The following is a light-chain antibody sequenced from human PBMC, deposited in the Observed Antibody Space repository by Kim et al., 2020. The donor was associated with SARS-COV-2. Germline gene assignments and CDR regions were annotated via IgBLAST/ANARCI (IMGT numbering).Light chain of an antibody. CDR3: CSYAGSYTYV. V-gene: IGLV2-11*01. CDR1: SSDGVDYNY. J-gene: IGLJ1*01. Sequence: GQSVTFSCTGTSSDGVDYNYISWYQQHPGKAPKLVIYDVNKRPSGVPHRFSGSKSGNTASLTISGPQAEDEADYYCCSYAGSYTYVFGTGTKVTVL. CDR2: DVN.